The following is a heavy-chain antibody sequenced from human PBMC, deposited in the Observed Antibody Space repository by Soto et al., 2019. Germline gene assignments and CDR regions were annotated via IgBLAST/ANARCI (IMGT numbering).Heavy chain of an antibody. Sequence: SETLSLTCAVYGGSFSGYYWTWVRQPPGKGLEWIGEIYHSGSTNYNPSLKSRITISVDKSKNQFSLKLSSVTAADTAVYYCARVSGRYYYGMDVWGQGTTVTVSS. D-gene: IGHD6-19*01. CDR2: IYHSGST. CDR1: GGSFSGYY. J-gene: IGHJ6*02. CDR3: ARVSGRYYYGMDV. V-gene: IGHV4-34*01.